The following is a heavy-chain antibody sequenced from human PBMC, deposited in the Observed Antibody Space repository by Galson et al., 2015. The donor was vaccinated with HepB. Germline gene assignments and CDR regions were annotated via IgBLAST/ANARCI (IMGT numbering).Heavy chain of an antibody. CDR3: ARDGIHCSSTSCHPLYYYYYMDV. Sequence: TLSLTCTVSGGSISSGSYYWRWLRQPAGKGLEWIGRIYTSGSTNYNPSLKSRVTMSVDTSKSQFSLKLSSVTAADTAVYYCARDGIHCSSTSCHPLYYYYYMDVWGKGTTVTVSS. CDR2: IYTSGST. CDR1: GGSISSGSYY. J-gene: IGHJ6*03. D-gene: IGHD2-2*01. V-gene: IGHV4-61*02.